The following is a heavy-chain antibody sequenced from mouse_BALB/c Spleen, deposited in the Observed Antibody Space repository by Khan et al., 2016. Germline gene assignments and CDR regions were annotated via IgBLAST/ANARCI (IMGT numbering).Heavy chain of an antibody. CDR1: GYTFTDYW. CDR2: INPDTGYT. Sequence: QVQLQQSGAELAKPGASVKMSCKASGYTFTDYWMHWVKQRPGQGLEWIGYINPDTGYTEYNQKFKDKATLTADKSSSTAYMQLSSLTSEDSAVYYGARSSYYYGSSYDWFAYWGQGTLVTVSA. V-gene: IGHV1-7*01. J-gene: IGHJ3*01. D-gene: IGHD1-1*01. CDR3: ARSSYYYGSSYDWFAY.